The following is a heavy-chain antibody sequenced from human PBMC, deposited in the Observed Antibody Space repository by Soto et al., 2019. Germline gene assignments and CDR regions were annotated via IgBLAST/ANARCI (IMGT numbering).Heavy chain of an antibody. CDR1: GGSISSYY. V-gene: IGHV4-59*01. Sequence: ETLSLTCTVSGGSISSYYWSWIRQPPGKGLEWIGYIYYSGSTNYNPSLKSRVTISVDTSKNQFSLKLSSVTAADTAVYYCARAKGRYDFWSGYYTGIYFDYWGQGTLVTVSS. CDR3: ARAKGRYDFWSGYYTGIYFDY. CDR2: IYYSGST. J-gene: IGHJ4*02. D-gene: IGHD3-3*01.